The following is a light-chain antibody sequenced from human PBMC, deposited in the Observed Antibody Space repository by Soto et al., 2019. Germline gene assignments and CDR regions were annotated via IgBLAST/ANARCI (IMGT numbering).Light chain of an antibody. V-gene: IGKV3-15*01. CDR3: QQYGSSPRT. CDR1: ESVSRN. CDR2: DAS. J-gene: IGKJ1*01. Sequence: EVGMTQSPATLSVSPGERATLSCRASESVSRNVAWYQQKAGQAPRLPVYDASTRATGIPDRFRGGGSGTDFTLTISSLEPEDVAVYYCQQYGSSPRTCGQGTKVDIK.